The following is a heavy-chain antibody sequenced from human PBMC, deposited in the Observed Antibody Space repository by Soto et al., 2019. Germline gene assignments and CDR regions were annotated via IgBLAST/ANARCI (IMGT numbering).Heavy chain of an antibody. CDR2: ISYDGINK. CDR1: GFTFNTYG. Sequence: PGGSLRLSCAASGFTFNTYGMHWVRQAPGKGLEWVAAISYDGINKYYVDSVKGRFTISRDNSKNTLYVQMNSLRAEDTALYYCARGYTLGYCSGGSCYSYAFDIWGQGTMVTVSS. CDR3: ARGYTLGYCSGGSCYSYAFDI. D-gene: IGHD2-15*01. V-gene: IGHV3-30*03. J-gene: IGHJ3*02.